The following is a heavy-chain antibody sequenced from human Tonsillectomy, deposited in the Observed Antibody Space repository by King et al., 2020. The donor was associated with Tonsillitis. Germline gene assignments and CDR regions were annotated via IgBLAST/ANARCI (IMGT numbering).Heavy chain of an antibody. CDR1: GGSISSSSYY. V-gene: IGHV4-39*01. D-gene: IGHD3-22*01. Sequence: QLQESGPGLVKPSETLSLTCTVSGGSISSSSYYWGWIRQPPGKGLEWIGSIYYSGSTYYNPSLKSRVTISVDTSKNQFSLKLSSVTAADTAVYYCARTLYYYDSSALLDYWGQGTLVTVSS. CDR2: IYYSGST. CDR3: ARTLYYYDSSALLDY. J-gene: IGHJ4*02.